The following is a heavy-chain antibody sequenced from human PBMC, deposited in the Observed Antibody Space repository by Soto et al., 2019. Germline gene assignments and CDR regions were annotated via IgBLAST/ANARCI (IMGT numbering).Heavy chain of an antibody. Sequence: GGSLRLSCAASGFTFSSYAMSWVRQAPGKGLEWVSAISGSGGSTYYADSVKGRFTISRDNSKNTLYLQMNSLRAEDTAVYYFAKPARINMVRGVITQNYYYGMDVWGQGTTVTVSS. CDR1: GFTFSSYA. CDR2: ISGSGGST. D-gene: IGHD3-10*01. CDR3: AKPARINMVRGVITQNYYYGMDV. V-gene: IGHV3-23*01. J-gene: IGHJ6*02.